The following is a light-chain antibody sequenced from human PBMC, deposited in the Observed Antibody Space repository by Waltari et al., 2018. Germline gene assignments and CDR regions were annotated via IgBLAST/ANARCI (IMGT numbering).Light chain of an antibody. V-gene: IGLV1-40*01. CDR1: TSNIGSGHD. Sequence: QSVLTQPPSVSGTPGQRVTISCSGSTSNIGSGHDVHWYQHLPGTAPKRLIYGNSNRPAGVPDRFAGSKSGPSASLAITGLQADDEADYFCQSFDNMLSGGVVFGGGTKLAVL. CDR2: GNS. CDR3: QSFDNMLSGGVV. J-gene: IGLJ2*01.